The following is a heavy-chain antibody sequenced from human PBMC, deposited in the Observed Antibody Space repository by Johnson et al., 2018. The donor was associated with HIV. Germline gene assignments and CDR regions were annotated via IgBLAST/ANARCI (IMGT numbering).Heavy chain of an antibody. CDR3: ARAHNWHSDAFDI. CDR2: ISYDGSNK. CDR1: GFTFSSYA. Sequence: QVQLVESGGGVVQPGRSLRLSCAASGFTFSSYAMHWVRQAPGKGLEWVAVISYDGSNKYYADSVKDRFTISRDNSKNTLYLQMNSLRAEDTAVYYCARAHNWHSDAFDIWGQGTMVTVSS. V-gene: IGHV3-30*04. D-gene: IGHD1/OR15-1a*01. J-gene: IGHJ3*02.